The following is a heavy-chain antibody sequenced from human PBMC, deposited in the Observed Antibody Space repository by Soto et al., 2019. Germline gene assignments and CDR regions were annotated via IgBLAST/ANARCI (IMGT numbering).Heavy chain of an antibody. CDR3: AKSMKARAGGLWDLRDNSYYSGMDV. D-gene: IGHD1-26*01. CDR2: LSYDGKNK. J-gene: IGHJ6*02. Sequence: PGGSLRLSCAASGFTFSSDGMHWVRQAPGKGLEWVAFLSYDGKNKYYADSVKGRFTISRDNSKNTLDLQMNSMRTEDTAVYYSAKSMKARAGGLWDLRDNSYYSGMDVWGQGTTVTVSS. V-gene: IGHV3-30*18. CDR1: GFTFSSDG.